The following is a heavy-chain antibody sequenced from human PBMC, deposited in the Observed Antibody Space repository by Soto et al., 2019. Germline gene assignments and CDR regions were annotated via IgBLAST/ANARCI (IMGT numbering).Heavy chain of an antibody. V-gene: IGHV2-5*02. CDR2: IYWDDDK. CDR1: GFSLSTSGVG. D-gene: IGHD3-10*01. CDR3: AHRAMVRGVIIGTYDY. J-gene: IGHJ4*02. Sequence: QITLKESGPTLVKPTQPLTLTCTFSGFSLSTSGVGVGWIRQPPGKALECLALIYWDDDKRYSPSLKSRLTLTNETPKNPQVLTMTNMHPVDTATYYCAHRAMVRGVIIGTYDYWGQGTLVTVSS.